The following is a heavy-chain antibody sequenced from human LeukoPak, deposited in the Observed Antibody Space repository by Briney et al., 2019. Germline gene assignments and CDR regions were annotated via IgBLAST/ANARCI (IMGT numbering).Heavy chain of an antibody. Sequence: GGSLRLSCAASGFTVSSNCMIWVRQPPGKGLEWVSVIYNTGNTYHADSVKGRFTISRHNSKNTVYLQMNNLRVEDTAVYYCAKLVGGPTVTLDWGQGTLVTVSS. CDR3: AKLVGGPTVTLD. J-gene: IGHJ4*02. D-gene: IGHD4-17*01. CDR1: GFTVSSNC. CDR2: IYNTGNT. V-gene: IGHV3-53*01.